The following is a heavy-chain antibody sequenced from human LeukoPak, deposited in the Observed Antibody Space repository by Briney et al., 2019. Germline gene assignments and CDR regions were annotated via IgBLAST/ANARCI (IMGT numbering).Heavy chain of an antibody. V-gene: IGHV4-61*05. D-gene: IGHD2/OR15-2a*01. Sequence: SETLSLTCTVSGGSISSSSYFWGWIRQPPGKGLEWIGSMHYSGDTKYSPSLRSRVSLSIDTSKQQFSLRLSSVTAADTAVYYCAKGGSTNFYYGDVWGQGTTVTVSS. CDR3: AKGGSTNFYYGDV. J-gene: IGHJ6*02. CDR2: MHYSGDT. CDR1: GGSISSSSYF.